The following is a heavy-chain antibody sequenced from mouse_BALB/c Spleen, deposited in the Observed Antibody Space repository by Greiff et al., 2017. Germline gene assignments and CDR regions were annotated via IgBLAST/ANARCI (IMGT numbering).Heavy chain of an antibody. CDR3: ARDQGNGNYAIDY. D-gene: IGHD2-1*01. V-gene: IGHV5-9-4*01. J-gene: IGHJ2*01. Sequence: EVKLVESGGGLVKPGGSLKLSCAASGFTFSSYAMSWVRQSPEKRLEWVAEISSGGSYTYYPDTVTGRFTISRDNAKNTLYLEMSSLRSEDTAMYYCARDQGNGNYAIDYWGQGTTLTVSS. CDR2: ISSGGSYT. CDR1: GFTFSSYA.